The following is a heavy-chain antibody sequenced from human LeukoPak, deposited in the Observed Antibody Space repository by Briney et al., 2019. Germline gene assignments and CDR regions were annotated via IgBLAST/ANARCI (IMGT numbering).Heavy chain of an antibody. Sequence: GGSLRLSCAASGFSFRSYTMNWVRQTPGKGLEWVAVIAYDGSDKYYADSVRGRFTISRDNSKNTVYLQMNNLKTEDTAIYYCASVLDYWGQGILVTVSS. J-gene: IGHJ4*02. CDR3: ASVLDY. V-gene: IGHV3-30*04. CDR1: GFSFRSYT. CDR2: IAYDGSDK.